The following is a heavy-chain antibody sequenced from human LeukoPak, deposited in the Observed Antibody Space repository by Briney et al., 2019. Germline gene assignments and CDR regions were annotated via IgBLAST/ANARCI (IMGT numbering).Heavy chain of an antibody. Sequence: GRSLRLSCTASGFTFSSYWMNWVRQAPGKGLEWVANIKQDGSDKHYVDSVKGRFTISRDNAKNSLYLQMNNLRAEDTAVYYCARDIAAGNLFDPWGQGTLVTVSS. CDR1: GFTFSSYW. CDR2: IKQDGSDK. V-gene: IGHV3-7*05. D-gene: IGHD6-19*01. CDR3: ARDIAAGNLFDP. J-gene: IGHJ5*02.